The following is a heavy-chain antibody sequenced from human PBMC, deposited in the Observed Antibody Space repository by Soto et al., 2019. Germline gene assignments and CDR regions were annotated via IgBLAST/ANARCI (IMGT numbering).Heavy chain of an antibody. Sequence: QVQLVQSGAEVKKPGSSVKVSCKASGGTFSTSTISWVRQAPGQGLEWMGGIIPIFGTANYAQKFQGRVTITADESTSTAYMELSSLRSEDTAVYYCARGNYSGSSSYYYVMDVWGQGTTVTVSS. J-gene: IGHJ6*01. CDR3: ARGNYSGSSSYYYVMDV. D-gene: IGHD3-10*01. CDR1: GGTFSTST. V-gene: IGHV1-69*12. CDR2: IIPIFGTA.